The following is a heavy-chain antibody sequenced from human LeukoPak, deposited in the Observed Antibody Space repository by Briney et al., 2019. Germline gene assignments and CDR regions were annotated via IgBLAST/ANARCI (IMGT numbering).Heavy chain of an antibody. CDR2: IYYSGST. V-gene: IGHV4-59*08. Sequence: SETLSLTCSVSGGSMNSYYWSWIRQSPGKGLEWIGYIYYSGSTNYNPSLKSRVTISVDTSKNQFSLKLSSVTAADTAVYYCARHVWLQPFDYWGQGTLVTVSS. J-gene: IGHJ4*02. D-gene: IGHD3-9*01. CDR1: GGSMNSYY. CDR3: ARHVWLQPFDY.